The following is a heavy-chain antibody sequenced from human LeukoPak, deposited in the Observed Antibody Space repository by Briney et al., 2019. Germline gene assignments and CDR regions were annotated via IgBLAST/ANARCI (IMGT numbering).Heavy chain of an antibody. CDR1: GFTFSSYA. V-gene: IGHV3-23*01. Sequence: GGSLRLSCAASGFTFSSYAVSWVRQAPGKGLEWVSGISGSGGSTYYADSVKGRFTISRDNSKNTLYLQMNSLRAEDTAVYYCGKSGGSSGYFPFDYWGQGTLVTVSS. CDR3: GKSGGSSGYFPFDY. CDR2: ISGSGGST. D-gene: IGHD6-19*01. J-gene: IGHJ4*02.